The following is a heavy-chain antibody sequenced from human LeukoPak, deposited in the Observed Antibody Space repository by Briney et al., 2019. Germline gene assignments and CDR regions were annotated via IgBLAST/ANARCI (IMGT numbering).Heavy chain of an antibody. CDR1: GYTFTSYG. Sequence: ASVKVSCKASGYTFTSYGISWVRQAPGQGLEWMGWISAYNGNTNYAQKLQGRVTMTTDTSTSTAYMELRSLRSDDTAVYYCARPAGHGYNYYYYGMDVWGQGTTVTVSS. V-gene: IGHV1-18*01. D-gene: IGHD5-18*01. CDR2: ISAYNGNT. CDR3: ARPAGHGYNYYYYGMDV. J-gene: IGHJ6*02.